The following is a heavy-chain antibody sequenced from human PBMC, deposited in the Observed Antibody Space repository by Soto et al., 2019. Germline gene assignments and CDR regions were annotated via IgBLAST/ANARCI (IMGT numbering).Heavy chain of an antibody. CDR2: INHSGST. J-gene: IGHJ4*02. CDR1: GGSFSGYY. V-gene: IGHV4-34*01. CDR3: ARGRGPTIYNFDY. Sequence: PSETLSLTCAVYGGSFSGYYWSWIRQPPGKGLEWIGEINHSGSTNYNPSLKSRVTISVDTSKNQFSLKLSSVTAADTAVYYCARGRGPTIYNFDYWGQGTLVTVSS. D-gene: IGHD3-3*01.